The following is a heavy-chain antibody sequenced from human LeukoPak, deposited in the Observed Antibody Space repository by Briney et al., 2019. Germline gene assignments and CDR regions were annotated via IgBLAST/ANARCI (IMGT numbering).Heavy chain of an antibody. J-gene: IGHJ4*02. Sequence: ETLSLTCTVSGGSISSSSYYWGWIRQPPGKGLEWVSSIFPSGGEIHYADSVRGRFTISRDNSKSTLSLQMNSLRAEDTAIYYCATYRKVLLPFESWGQGTLVAVSS. CDR1: GGSISSSSYY. V-gene: IGHV3-23*01. CDR2: IFPSGGEI. D-gene: IGHD2-8*02. CDR3: ATYRKVLLPFES.